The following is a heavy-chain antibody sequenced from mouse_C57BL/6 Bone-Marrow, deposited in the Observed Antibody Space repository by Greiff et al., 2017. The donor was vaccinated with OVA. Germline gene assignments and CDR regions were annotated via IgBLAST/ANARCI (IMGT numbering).Heavy chain of an antibody. CDR1: GYSITSGYY. D-gene: IGHD2-14*01. J-gene: IGHJ4*01. Sequence: ESGPGLVKPSQSLSLTCSVTGYSITSGYYWNWIRQFPGNKLEWMGYISYDGSNNYNPSLKNRISITRDTSKNQFFLKLNSVTTEDTATYYCAREYVPYAMDYWGQGTSVTVSS. V-gene: IGHV3-6*01. CDR3: AREYVPYAMDY. CDR2: ISYDGSN.